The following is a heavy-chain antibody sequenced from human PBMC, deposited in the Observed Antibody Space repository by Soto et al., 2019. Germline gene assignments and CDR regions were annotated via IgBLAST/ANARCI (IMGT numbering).Heavy chain of an antibody. CDR3: VRRPGDFTTGGAFDI. CDR2: IFWNDDK. Sequence: QITVKESGPTLVTPTQTLTLTCTFSGFSFIPSGGGVGWIRQPPGKAPEWLAIIFWNDDKRYSPSLNSRLTITNDTSKNQVVLTMTNLDPVDTATYFCVRRPGDFTTGGAFDIWGLGTKVTVSS. CDR1: GFSFIPSGGG. J-gene: IGHJ3*02. D-gene: IGHD3-3*01. V-gene: IGHV2-5*01.